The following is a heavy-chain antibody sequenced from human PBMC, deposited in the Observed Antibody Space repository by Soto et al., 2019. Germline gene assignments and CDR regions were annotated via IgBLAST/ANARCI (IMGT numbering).Heavy chain of an antibody. CDR2: LYLNDDN. Sequence: QITLKESGPSLAQPTQTLTLTCTFSGFSLSTTAVGVGRIRQPPGKALEWLALLYLNDDNRYSPSLRSRLTLTKDTSKNQVVLTMTNVDPVDTATYYCALGSGWLFDYWGQGTLVTVSS. D-gene: IGHD6-19*01. J-gene: IGHJ4*02. V-gene: IGHV2-5*01. CDR3: ALGSGWLFDY. CDR1: GFSLSTTAVG.